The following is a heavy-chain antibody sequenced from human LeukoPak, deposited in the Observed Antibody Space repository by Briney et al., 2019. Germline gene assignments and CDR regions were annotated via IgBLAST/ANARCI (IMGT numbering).Heavy chain of an antibody. CDR1: GGSISSYY. CDR2: IYYSGST. D-gene: IGHD3-16*02. J-gene: IGHJ3*01. CDR3: ARAPRTGAWDTITFGGVIVHGDAFDF. Sequence: SETLSLTCTVSGGSISSYYWSWIRQPPGKGLEWIGSIYYSGSTYYNPSLKSRVTVSVDMSKNQFSLQLSSVTAADTAVYYCARAPRTGAWDTITFGGVIVHGDAFDFWGQGTMVTVSS. V-gene: IGHV4-39*07.